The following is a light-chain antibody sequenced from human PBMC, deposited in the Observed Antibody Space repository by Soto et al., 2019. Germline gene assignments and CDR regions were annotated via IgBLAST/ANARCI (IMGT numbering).Light chain of an antibody. V-gene: IGKV3-20*01. CDR2: GAS. Sequence: EIVLTQSPGTLSLSPGERATLSCRASQSVSSSYLAWYQQKPGQAPMLLIYGASSRATGIPDRFSGSGSGTDFTLTINRLEPEDFAVYYCQQYGSSGYTFGQGTKLEIK. J-gene: IGKJ2*01. CDR1: QSVSSSY. CDR3: QQYGSSGYT.